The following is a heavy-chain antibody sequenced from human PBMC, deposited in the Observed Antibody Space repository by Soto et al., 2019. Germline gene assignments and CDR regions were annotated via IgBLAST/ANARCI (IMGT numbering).Heavy chain of an antibody. J-gene: IGHJ6*02. CDR2: ISAYNGNT. CDR3: ARDQVLLWFGELFRRNYYGMDF. CDR1: GYTLSRHG. Sequence: APVKGSCKASGYTLSRHGIRWGRQAPGQGLEGMGWISAYNGNTNYAQKLQGRVTMTTDTSTSTAYMELRSLRSDDTAVYYCARDQVLLWFGELFRRNYYGMDFWGQGTTVTVSS. V-gene: IGHV1-18*01. D-gene: IGHD3-10*01.